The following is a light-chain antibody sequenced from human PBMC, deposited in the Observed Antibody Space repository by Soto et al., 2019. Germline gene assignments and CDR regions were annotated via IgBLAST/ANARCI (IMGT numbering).Light chain of an antibody. J-gene: IGLJ1*01. CDR2: DVS. V-gene: IGLV2-14*01. CDR3: SSYSSSSTIYV. CDR1: SSDVGGYNY. Sequence: QSALTQPASVSGSPGQSITISCTGTSSDVGGYNYVSWYQQHPGKAPKLMIYDVSNRPSGVSDRFSGSKSGNTASLTISGLQAEDEGDYYCSSYSSSSTIYVFGTGTKLTVL.